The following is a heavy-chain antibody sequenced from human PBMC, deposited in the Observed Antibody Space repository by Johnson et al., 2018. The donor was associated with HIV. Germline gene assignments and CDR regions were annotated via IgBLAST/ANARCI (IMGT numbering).Heavy chain of an antibody. Sequence: QVQLVESGGGVVQPGRSLRLSCAASGFTFSSYAMHWVRQAPGKGLEWVAVISYDGSNKYYADSVKGRLTISRDNSKNTLYLQMNSLGAEDTAVYYCARNVYSGYDFRDAFDIWGQGTMVTVSS. CDR2: ISYDGSNK. D-gene: IGHD5-12*01. CDR1: GFTFSSYA. V-gene: IGHV3-30*04. CDR3: ARNVYSGYDFRDAFDI. J-gene: IGHJ3*02.